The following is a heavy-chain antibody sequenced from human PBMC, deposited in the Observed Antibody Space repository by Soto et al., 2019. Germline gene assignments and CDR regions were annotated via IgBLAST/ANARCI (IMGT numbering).Heavy chain of an antibody. CDR1: GYSFTSYW. V-gene: IGHV5-10-1*01. CDR3: ARLDYYDSSGSTMVDY. Sequence: GESLKISCKGSGYSFTSYWISWVRQMPGKGLEWMGRIDPSDSYTNYSPSFQGHVTISADKSISTAHLQWSSLKASDTAMYYCARLDYYDSSGSTMVDYWGQGTLVTVSS. J-gene: IGHJ4*02. CDR2: IDPSDSYT. D-gene: IGHD3-22*01.